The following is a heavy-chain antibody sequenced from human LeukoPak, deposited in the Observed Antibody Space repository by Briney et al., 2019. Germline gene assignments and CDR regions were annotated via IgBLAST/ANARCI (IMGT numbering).Heavy chain of an antibody. Sequence: GGSLRLSCAASGFTFTTYGMSWVRQAPGRGLEWVSSISGSSDYIYYADSVKGRFTISRDNAKNSLFLQMNSLRAEDTAVYYRARVRSYYDSSGLDYWGQGTLVTVSS. CDR2: ISGSSDYI. J-gene: IGHJ4*02. CDR3: ARVRSYYDSSGLDY. CDR1: GFTFTTYG. D-gene: IGHD3-22*01. V-gene: IGHV3-21*01.